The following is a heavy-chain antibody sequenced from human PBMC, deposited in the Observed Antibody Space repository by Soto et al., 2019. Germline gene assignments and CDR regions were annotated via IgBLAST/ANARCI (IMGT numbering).Heavy chain of an antibody. J-gene: IGHJ4*02. Sequence: EVQLAESGGDMVQPGGSLRLSCVASGFTFSSYDMHWVRQAPGKGLEYVSSISSNGGTTYYGNSVKGRFTISRDNSKNTLYLQMGSLRAEDMDVYYCVRRVSGNYDYWGQGTLVTVSS. V-gene: IGHV3-64*01. CDR3: VRRVSGNYDY. CDR2: ISSNGGTT. CDR1: GFTFSSYD. D-gene: IGHD1-7*01.